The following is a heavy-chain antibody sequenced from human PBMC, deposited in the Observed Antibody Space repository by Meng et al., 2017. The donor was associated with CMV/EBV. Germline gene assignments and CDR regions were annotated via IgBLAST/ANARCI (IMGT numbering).Heavy chain of an antibody. CDR3: ARVWDSGWDY. CDR1: GGSFSGYY. V-gene: IGHV4-34*01. D-gene: IGHD3-22*01. J-gene: IGHJ4*02. Sequence: QVQLQQWGAGLLKPSASRSLTCAVYGGSFSGYYWSWIRQPPGKWLEWIGEINHSGSTNYNPSLKSRVTISVDTSKNQFSLKLSSVTAADTAVYYCARVWDSGWDYWGQGTLVTVSS. CDR2: INHSGST.